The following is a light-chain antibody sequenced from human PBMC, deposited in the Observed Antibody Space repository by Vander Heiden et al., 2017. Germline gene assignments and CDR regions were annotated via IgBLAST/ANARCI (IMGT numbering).Light chain of an antibody. CDR2: EVS. CDR3: RQTIQLPLT. J-gene: IGKJ4*01. V-gene: IGKV2D-29*01. CDR1: QSLLHSDGQPY. Sequence: DIVMTQTPLSLSVTPAQPASISCKHSQSLLHSDGQPYVYWYLQKPGQPPQLLIYEVSNRFSGGPDRFRGSGSGTEFTLKISRVEAEDVGVYYCRQTIQLPLTSRGGTKVEIK.